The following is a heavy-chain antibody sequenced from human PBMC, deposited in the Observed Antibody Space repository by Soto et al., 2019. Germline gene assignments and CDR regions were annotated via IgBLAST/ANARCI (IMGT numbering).Heavy chain of an antibody. D-gene: IGHD3-10*01. CDR2: ISGGGETI. V-gene: IGHV3-11*01. CDR1: GFIFSDLY. CDR3: ASDPYYYASGY. J-gene: IGHJ3*01. Sequence: GGSLRLSCAASGFIFSDLYMTWIRQAPGKGLEWLSYISGGGETIHYADSVKGRFTVSRDNARRSLYLQMNSLGAEDTAAYYCASDPYYYASGYWGQGTMVTVSS.